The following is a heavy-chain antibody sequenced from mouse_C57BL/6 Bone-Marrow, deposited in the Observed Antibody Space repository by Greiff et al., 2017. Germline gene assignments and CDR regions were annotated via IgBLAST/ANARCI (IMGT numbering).Heavy chain of an antibody. D-gene: IGHD2-12*01. CDR2: IYPGNSDT. J-gene: IGHJ3*01. CDR3: TCYSEDVGAWFAY. Sequence: VQLKQSGTVLARPGASVKMSCKPSGYTFTSYWMHWVKQRPGQGLEWIGAIYPGNSDTSYNQKFKGKAKLTAVTSASTAYMELSSLTHEDSAVYGCTCYSEDVGAWFAYWGQGTLVSVSA. V-gene: IGHV1-5*01. CDR1: GYTFTSYW.